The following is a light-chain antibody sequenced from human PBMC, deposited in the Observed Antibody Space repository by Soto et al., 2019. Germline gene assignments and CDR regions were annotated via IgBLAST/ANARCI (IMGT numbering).Light chain of an antibody. CDR3: QKYSSAPLT. J-gene: IGKJ4*01. CDR2: AAS. CDR1: QGIGVY. V-gene: IGKV1-27*01. Sequence: DIQMTQSPSSLSASFGDRVTITCRASQGIGVYLAWFQQRPGNAPKLLIYAASTRHSGVPSRFSGSGSGTDFTLTISSLQPEDVATYYCQKYSSAPLTFGGGTKVEIK.